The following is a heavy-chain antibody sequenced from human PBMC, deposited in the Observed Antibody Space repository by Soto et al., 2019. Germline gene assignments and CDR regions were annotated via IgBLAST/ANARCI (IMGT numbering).Heavy chain of an antibody. V-gene: IGHV3-11*01. CDR2: ISSSGSTI. CDR1: GFTFSDYY. J-gene: IGHJ6*02. D-gene: IGHD3-10*01. CDR3: ARDGRYGSGSYSDYYGMDV. Sequence: GGSLRLSCAASGFTFSDYYMSWIRQAPGKGLEWVSYISSSGSTIYYADSVKGRFTISRDNAKNSLYLQMNSLRAEDTAVYYCARDGRYGSGSYSDYYGMDVWGQGTTVTVSS.